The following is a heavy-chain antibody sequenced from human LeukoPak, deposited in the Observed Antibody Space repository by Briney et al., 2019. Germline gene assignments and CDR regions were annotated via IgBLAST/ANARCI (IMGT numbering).Heavy chain of an antibody. CDR3: ARGREGWFDP. J-gene: IGHJ5*02. Sequence: PSETLSLTCAVYGGSFSGYYWSWIRQPPGKGLEWIGETNHSGSTNYNPSLKSRVTISVDTSKNQFSLKLSSVTAADTAVYYCARGREGWFDPWGQGTLVTVSS. CDR2: TNHSGST. V-gene: IGHV4-34*01. CDR1: GGSFSGYY.